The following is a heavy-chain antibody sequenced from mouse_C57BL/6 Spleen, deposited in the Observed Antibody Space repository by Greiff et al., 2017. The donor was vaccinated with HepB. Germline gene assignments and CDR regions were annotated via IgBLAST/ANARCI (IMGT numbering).Heavy chain of an antibody. CDR3: ARETGDAMDY. V-gene: IGHV3-6*01. CDR2: ISYDGSN. J-gene: IGHJ4*01. CDR1: GYSITSGYY. Sequence: EVQLQQSGPGLVKPSQSLSLTCSVTGYSITSGYYWNWIRQFPGNKLEWMGYISYDGSNNYNPYLKNRISITRDTSKNQFFLKLNSVTTEDTATYYCARETGDAMDYWGQGTSVTVSS.